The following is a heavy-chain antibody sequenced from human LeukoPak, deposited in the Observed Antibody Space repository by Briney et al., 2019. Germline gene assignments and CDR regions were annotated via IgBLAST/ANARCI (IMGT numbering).Heavy chain of an antibody. CDR1: GGSFSGYY. Sequence: SETLSLTCAVYGGSFSGYYWSWIRQPPGEGLEWIGEINHSGSTNYNPSLKSRVTISVDTSKNQFSLKLSSVTAADTAVYYCARGQGERTRSSPYYFDYWGQGTLVTVSS. CDR3: ARGQGERTRSSPYYFDY. CDR2: INHSGST. V-gene: IGHV4-34*01. D-gene: IGHD6-6*01. J-gene: IGHJ4*02.